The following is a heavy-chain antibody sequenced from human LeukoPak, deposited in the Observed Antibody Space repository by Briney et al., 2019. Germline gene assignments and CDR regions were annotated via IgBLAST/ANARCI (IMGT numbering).Heavy chain of an antibody. CDR3: ARGTSLGWFDP. Sequence: PSETLSLTCTVSGGSITTSSYYWGWIRQPPGKGLEWIGNIFYSGSTYYGPSLKSRLTISLDTSRNQFSLKLNSVTAADTAVYYCARGTSLGWFDPWGQGTLVTVSS. CDR1: GGSITTSSYY. CDR2: IFYSGST. D-gene: IGHD1-1*01. V-gene: IGHV4-39*07. J-gene: IGHJ5*02.